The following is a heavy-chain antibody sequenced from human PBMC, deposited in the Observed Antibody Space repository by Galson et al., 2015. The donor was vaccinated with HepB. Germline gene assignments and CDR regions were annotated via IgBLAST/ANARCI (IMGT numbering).Heavy chain of an antibody. CDR3: ARDYRVYDAFDI. D-gene: IGHD6-13*01. CDR2: ISYDGSNK. J-gene: IGHJ3*02. CDR1: GFTFSSYA. V-gene: IGHV3-30*04. Sequence: SLRLSCAASGFTFSSYAMHWVRQAPGKGLEWVAVISYDGSNKYYADSVKGRFTISRDNSKNTLYLQMNSLRAEDTAVYYCARDYRVYDAFDIWGQGTMVTASS.